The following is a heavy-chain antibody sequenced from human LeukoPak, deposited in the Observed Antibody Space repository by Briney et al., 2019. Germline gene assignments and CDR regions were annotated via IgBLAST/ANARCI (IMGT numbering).Heavy chain of an antibody. CDR2: ISYDGSNK. Sequence: PGGSLRLSYAASGFTFSSYGMHWVRQAPGKGLEWVAVISYDGSNKYYADYVKGRFTISRDNSKNTLYLQMNSLRAEDTAVYYRAKSPGFGELLGIDYWGQGTLVTVSS. V-gene: IGHV3-30*18. D-gene: IGHD3-10*01. CDR3: AKSPGFGELLGIDY. CDR1: GFTFSSYG. J-gene: IGHJ4*02.